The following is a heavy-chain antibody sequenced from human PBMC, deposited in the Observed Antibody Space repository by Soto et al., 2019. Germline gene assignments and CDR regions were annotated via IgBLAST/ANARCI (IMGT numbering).Heavy chain of an antibody. CDR3: ARAAWFYYGMGV. Sequence: GGSLRLSCATSGFIFNTYGMHWVRQAPGKGLEWVAVIWPDGSNRYYADSVSGQFTISRDNSKNTLFLQMNSLSAQDTGVYYCARAAWFYYGMGVWGQGTTVTVSS. CDR2: IWPDGSNR. D-gene: IGHD3-22*01. CDR1: GFIFNTYG. V-gene: IGHV3-33*01. J-gene: IGHJ6*02.